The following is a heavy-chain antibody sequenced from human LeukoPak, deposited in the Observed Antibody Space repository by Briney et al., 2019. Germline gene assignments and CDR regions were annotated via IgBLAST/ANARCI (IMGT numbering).Heavy chain of an antibody. CDR2: IITIFSTA. J-gene: IGHJ4*02. CDR1: GGTFSSYA. D-gene: IGHD3-22*01. CDR3: AREQYYYDSSGYYPFDY. V-gene: IGHV1-69*13. Sequence: VKVSCKASGGTFSSYAISWVRQAPGQGLEWMGGIITIFSTANYAQKFQGRVTITADESTSTAYMELSSLRSEDTAVYYCAREQYYYDSSGYYPFDYWGQGTLV.